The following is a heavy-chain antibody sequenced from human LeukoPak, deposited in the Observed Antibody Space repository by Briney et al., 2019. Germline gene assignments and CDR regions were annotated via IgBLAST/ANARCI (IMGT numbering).Heavy chain of an antibody. J-gene: IGHJ4*02. CDR1: GGSFSGYY. D-gene: IGHD6-6*01. CDR3: ARGSRPPAARWAHQY. V-gene: IGHV4-34*01. Sequence: SETLSLTCAVSGGSFSGYYWSWIRQPPGKGLEWIGEINHSGSTNYNPSLKSRVTISVDTSKNQFSLKLSSVTAADTAVHYCARGSRPPAARWAHQYWGQGTLVTVSS. CDR2: INHSGST.